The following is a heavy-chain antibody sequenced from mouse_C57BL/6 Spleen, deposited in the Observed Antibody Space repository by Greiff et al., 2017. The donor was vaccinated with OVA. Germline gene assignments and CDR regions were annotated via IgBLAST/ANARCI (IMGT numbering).Heavy chain of an antibody. D-gene: IGHD2-3*01. Sequence: VQLQQPGAELVKPGASVKLSCKASGYTFTSYWMHWVKQRPGQGLEWIGMIHPSSGSTNYNEKFKSKATLTGDKSSSTAYMQISRLKSEDSAVYYCARNDGYYQGYFDVWGTGTTVTVSS. V-gene: IGHV1-64*01. CDR3: ARNDGYYQGYFDV. J-gene: IGHJ1*03. CDR1: GYTFTSYW. CDR2: IHPSSGST.